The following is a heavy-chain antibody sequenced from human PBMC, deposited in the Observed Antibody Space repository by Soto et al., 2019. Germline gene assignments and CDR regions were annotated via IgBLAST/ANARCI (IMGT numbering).Heavy chain of an antibody. CDR1: GYTFTGYY. Sequence: ASVKVSCKASGYTFTGYYMHWVRRAPGQGLEWMGWISAYNGNTNYAQKLQGRVTMTTDTSTSTAYTELRSLRSDDTAVYYCARDREARTYYYGSGSYVDYYYGMDVWGQGTTVTVSS. D-gene: IGHD3-10*01. CDR3: ARDREARTYYYGSGSYVDYYYGMDV. V-gene: IGHV1-18*04. J-gene: IGHJ6*02. CDR2: ISAYNGNT.